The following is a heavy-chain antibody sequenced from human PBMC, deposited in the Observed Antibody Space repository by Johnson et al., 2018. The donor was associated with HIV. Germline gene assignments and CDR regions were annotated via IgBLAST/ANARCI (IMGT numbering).Heavy chain of an antibody. CDR1: GFTFSSYG. D-gene: IGHD1-26*01. CDR3: AKDFWPVGARGAFDI. Sequence: QMQLVESGGGVVQPGRSLRLSCAASGFTFSSYGMHWVRQAPGKGLEWVAVIWYDGSNKYYADSVKGRFTISRDNSKNTLYLQMNSLRAEDTAEYYCAKDFWPVGARGAFDIWGQGTMVTVSS. CDR2: IWYDGSNK. V-gene: IGHV3-33*06. J-gene: IGHJ3*02.